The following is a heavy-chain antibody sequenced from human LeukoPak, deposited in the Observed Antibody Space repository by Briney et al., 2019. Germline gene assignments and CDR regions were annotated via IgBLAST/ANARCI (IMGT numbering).Heavy chain of an antibody. CDR2: MNPINGNT. V-gene: IGHV1-8*01. CDR1: GFTFNNYD. D-gene: IGHD3-10*01. CDR3: VRDGEGVAISVNYWFDP. J-gene: IGHJ5*02. Sequence: ASVKVSCKASGFTFNNYDINWVRQATGQGLEWMGWMNPINGNTGYAQKFQGRVTMTRDTSISTAYMELRSLTSEDTAVYYCVRDGEGVAISVNYWFDPWGQGTLVTVSS.